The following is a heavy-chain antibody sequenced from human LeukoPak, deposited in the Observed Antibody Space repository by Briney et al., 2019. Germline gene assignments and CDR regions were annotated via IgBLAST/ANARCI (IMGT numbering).Heavy chain of an antibody. D-gene: IGHD2-21*02. V-gene: IGHV1-18*01. Sequence: GASVMVSCKASGYTFAIYGISWVRQAPGQGLEWMAWISPDDGDTNYAQNFEGRVTMTTETSTSTAYMELRSLRSDDTAIYYCARDYCTRGGDCYKENLFNPWGQGTLVTVSS. CDR3: ARDYCTRGGDCYKENLFNP. CDR1: GYTFAIYG. CDR2: ISPDDGDT. J-gene: IGHJ5*02.